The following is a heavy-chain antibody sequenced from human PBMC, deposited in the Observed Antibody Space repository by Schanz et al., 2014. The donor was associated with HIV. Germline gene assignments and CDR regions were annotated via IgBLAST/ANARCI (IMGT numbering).Heavy chain of an antibody. V-gene: IGHV1-69*01. Sequence: QVQLVQSGAEVKKPGSSVTVSCKASGDTFTNYAITWVRQAPGQGLEWMGGIIPIFGTTNYAQKFQGRVTITADESTSTGYMDLSNLRSDDTAVYYCATCLITIGCSSWGQGTLVTVSS. CDR2: IIPIFGTT. CDR1: GDTFTNYA. CDR3: ATCLITIGCSS. D-gene: IGHD1-1*01. J-gene: IGHJ5*02.